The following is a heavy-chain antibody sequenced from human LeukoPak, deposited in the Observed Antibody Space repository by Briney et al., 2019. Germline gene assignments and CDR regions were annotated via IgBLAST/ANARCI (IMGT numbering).Heavy chain of an antibody. CDR2: ISYGGST. J-gene: IGHJ4*02. D-gene: IGHD5-12*01. Sequence: KPSETLSLTCTVSGGSISSYYWSWIRQPPGKGLEWIGYISYGGSTNYNPSLKSRVTISVDTSKNQFSLKLSSVTAADTAVYYCAGGRWLPLPGYWGQGTLVTVSS. CDR1: GGSISSYY. CDR3: AGGRWLPLPGY. V-gene: IGHV4-59*01.